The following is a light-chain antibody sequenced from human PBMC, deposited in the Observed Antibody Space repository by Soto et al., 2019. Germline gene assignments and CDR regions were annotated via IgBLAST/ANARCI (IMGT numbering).Light chain of an antibody. Sequence: DIQMTQSPSTLSASVGDRVTITCRASQSISSWLAWYQQKPGQAPKLLIYKASSLESGVPSRFSGSGSGTDFTLTISSLQPDDCATYYGQQSFTFGPGTKVAIK. CDR2: KAS. J-gene: IGKJ3*01. CDR1: QSISSW. V-gene: IGKV1-5*03. CDR3: QQSFT.